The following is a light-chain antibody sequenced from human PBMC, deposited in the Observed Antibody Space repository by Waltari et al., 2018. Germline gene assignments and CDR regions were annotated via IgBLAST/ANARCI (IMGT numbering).Light chain of an antibody. CDR1: SSDVGDYHY. Sequence: QSALTHPASVSGPPGQSITISCTGTSSDVGDYHYVSSYQQHPGRAPKLIIYNVSNRPSAISHRLSASKSGNTASPTISGLQSENESDYYCSSHIRSTTLVFGGGTKMTVV. CDR2: NVS. J-gene: IGLJ3*02. V-gene: IGLV2-14*01. CDR3: SSHIRSTTLV.